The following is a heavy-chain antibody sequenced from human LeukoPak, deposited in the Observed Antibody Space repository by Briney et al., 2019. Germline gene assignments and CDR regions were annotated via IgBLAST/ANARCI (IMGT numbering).Heavy chain of an antibody. V-gene: IGHV1-18*01. CDR3: ARHSSGWSFYFDY. D-gene: IGHD6-19*01. CDR2: ISVYNGNT. J-gene: IGHJ4*02. CDR1: GYTFTSYE. Sequence: ASVKVSCKASGYTFTSYEISWVRQAPGQGLEWMAWISVYNGNTNYAQNLQGRVTMTTDTSTSTAYMELRSLRSDDTAVYYCARHSSGWSFYFDYWGQGTLVTVSS.